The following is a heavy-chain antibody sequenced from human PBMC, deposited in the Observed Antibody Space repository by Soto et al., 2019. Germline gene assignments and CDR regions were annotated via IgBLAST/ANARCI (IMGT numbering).Heavy chain of an antibody. CDR1: AGAISGGGYY. D-gene: IGHD6-13*01. V-gene: IGHV4-31*03. Sequence: SETLSLTCSVSAGAISGGGYYWRWIRQHPGKGLEWIGYIYYSGSTYYNPSLKSRVTISVDTSKNQFSLKLSSVTAADTAVYYCARGKTLASAGPFDYWGQGTLVT. J-gene: IGHJ4*02. CDR3: ARGKTLASAGPFDY. CDR2: IYYSGST.